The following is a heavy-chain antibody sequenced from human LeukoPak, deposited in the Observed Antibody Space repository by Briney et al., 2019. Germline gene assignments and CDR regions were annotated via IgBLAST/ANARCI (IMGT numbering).Heavy chain of an antibody. V-gene: IGHV3-53*01. CDR2: IYSGGST. Sequence: GESLKISCAASGFTVGSNYMSWVRQAPGKGLEWVSVIYSGGSTYYADSVKGRFTISRDNSKNTLYLQVNSLRAEDTAVYYCAREAPGAKIDYWGQGTLVTVSS. J-gene: IGHJ4*02. D-gene: IGHD1-26*01. CDR3: AREAPGAKIDY. CDR1: GFTVGSNY.